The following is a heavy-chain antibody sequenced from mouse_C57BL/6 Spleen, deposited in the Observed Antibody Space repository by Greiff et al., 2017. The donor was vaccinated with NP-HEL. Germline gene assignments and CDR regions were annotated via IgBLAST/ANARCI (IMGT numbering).Heavy chain of an antibody. D-gene: IGHD1-1*01. CDR1: GYTFTSYW. Sequence: QVQLQQPGAELVRPGSSVKLSCKASGYTFTSYWMHWVKQRPIQGLEWIGNIDPSDSETHYNQKFKDKATLTVDKSSSTAYMQLSSLTSEDSAVYYCARRGDYYGSSSRYFDVWGTGTTVTVSS. J-gene: IGHJ1*03. V-gene: IGHV1-52*01. CDR3: ARRGDYYGSSSRYFDV. CDR2: IDPSDSET.